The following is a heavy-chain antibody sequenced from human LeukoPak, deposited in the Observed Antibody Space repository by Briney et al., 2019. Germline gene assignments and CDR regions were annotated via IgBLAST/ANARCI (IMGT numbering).Heavy chain of an antibody. Sequence: ASVKVSCKASGGTFSSYAISWVRQAPGQGLEWMGRIIPILGIANYAQKFQGRVTITADKSTSTAYMELSSLRSEDTAVYYCARDYYDSSGEYLPYYFDYWGQEPWSPSPQ. J-gene: IGHJ4*01. CDR3: ARDYYDSSGEYLPYYFDY. CDR2: IIPILGIA. CDR1: GGTFSSYA. V-gene: IGHV1-69*04. D-gene: IGHD3-22*01.